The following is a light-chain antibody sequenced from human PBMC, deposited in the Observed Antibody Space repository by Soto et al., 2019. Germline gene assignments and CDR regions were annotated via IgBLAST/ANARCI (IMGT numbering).Light chain of an antibody. Sequence: EIVLTQSPATLSLSLRESATLSCRASQSVSSYLAWYQQKPGQGPRLLIYDASNRATGVSARFSGSGYGTDFTLTISSLEPDDFAVYYCHQRSSWPRGTFGQGTKVEIK. V-gene: IGKV3-11*01. CDR3: HQRSSWPRGT. J-gene: IGKJ1*01. CDR1: QSVSSY. CDR2: DAS.